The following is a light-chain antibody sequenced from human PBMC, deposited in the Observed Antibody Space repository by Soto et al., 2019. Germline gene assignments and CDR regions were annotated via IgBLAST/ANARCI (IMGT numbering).Light chain of an antibody. V-gene: IGKV1D-12*01. CDR2: TAS. CDR3: QHRHSHRIT. Sequence: DIQMTQSPSSVSASVGDRVTITCRASQGISSWLAWYQQKPGKAPNLLIHTASTLQSGSPNMFSGSGSGTEFTLTISVLQPEDFATYDCQHRHSHRITFGQGTRLEIK. CDR1: QGISSW. J-gene: IGKJ5*01.